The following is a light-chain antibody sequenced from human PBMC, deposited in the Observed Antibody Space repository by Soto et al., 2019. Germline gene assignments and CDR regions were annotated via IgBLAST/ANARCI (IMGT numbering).Light chain of an antibody. Sequence: EIVMTQSPATLSVSPGERATLSCRASQSISSDLAWYQQKPGQAPRLLIFGASTGAPGISGRFSGSGSGTEFTLNISSLRSEDFAFYYCQQYNNWPRTFGQGTKVEIK. J-gene: IGKJ1*01. V-gene: IGKV3-15*01. CDR2: GAS. CDR3: QQYNNWPRT. CDR1: QSISSD.